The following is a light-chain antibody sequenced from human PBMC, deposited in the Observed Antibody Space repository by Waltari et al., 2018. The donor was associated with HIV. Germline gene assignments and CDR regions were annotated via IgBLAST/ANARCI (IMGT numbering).Light chain of an antibody. CDR1: QSINRW. V-gene: IGKV1-5*03. CDR2: EAS. Sequence: DIEMTQSPSTLSASVGDRVTITCRPSQSINRWLAWYQQKPGKAPNLLIYEASTLQSGVPSRFSGSGFGTEFTLTTSSLQPDDFATYYCQQYYTYSPYTFGQGTKVAIK. J-gene: IGKJ2*01. CDR3: QQYYTYSPYT.